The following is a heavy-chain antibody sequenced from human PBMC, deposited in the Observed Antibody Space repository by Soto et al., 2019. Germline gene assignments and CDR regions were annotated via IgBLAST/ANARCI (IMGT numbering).Heavy chain of an antibody. CDR1: GWSGGSFSGYY. J-gene: IGHJ6*02. V-gene: IGHV4-34*01. D-gene: IGHD3-10*01. CDR3: ARDHHRDFSGSEPQLYYGMDV. Sequence: SETLSLTCAVYGWSGGSFSGYYWSWIRQPPGKGLEWIGEINHSGSTNYNPSLKSRVTISVDTSKNQFSLKLSSVTAADTAVYYCARDHHRDFSGSEPQLYYGMDVWGQGTTVTVSS. CDR2: INHSGST.